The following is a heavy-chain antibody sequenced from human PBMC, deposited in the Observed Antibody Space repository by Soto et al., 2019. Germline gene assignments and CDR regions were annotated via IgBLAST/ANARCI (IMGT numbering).Heavy chain of an antibody. CDR3: AKDRKRYCSGGSCYSAPYFDY. V-gene: IGHV3-23*01. Sequence: GGSLSLSCAASGFTFSSYAMSWVRQAPGKGLEWVSAISGSGGSTYYADSVKGRFTISRDNSKNTLYLQMNSLRAEDTAVYYCAKDRKRYCSGGSCYSAPYFDYWGQGTLVTVSS. D-gene: IGHD2-15*01. CDR2: ISGSGGST. J-gene: IGHJ4*02. CDR1: GFTFSSYA.